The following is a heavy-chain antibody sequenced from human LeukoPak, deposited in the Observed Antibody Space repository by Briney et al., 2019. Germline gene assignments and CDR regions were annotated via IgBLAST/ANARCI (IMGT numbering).Heavy chain of an antibody. D-gene: IGHD6-19*01. V-gene: IGHV3-30*18. CDR3: AKEKGSGWYWSGSEYFQH. Sequence: GGSLTLSCAASGFTFGSYGMHWVRQAPGKGLEWVAVISYDGSNKYYAASVKGRFTIFRDNSKNTLYLQANGLRAEDTAVYYCAKEKGSGWYWSGSEYFQHWGQGTLVTVSS. CDR1: GFTFGSYG. CDR2: ISYDGSNK. J-gene: IGHJ1*01.